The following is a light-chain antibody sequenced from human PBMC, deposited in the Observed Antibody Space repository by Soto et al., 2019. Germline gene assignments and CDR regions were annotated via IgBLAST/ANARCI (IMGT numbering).Light chain of an antibody. Sequence: QSALTQPASVSGSPGQSITISCTGTSGDIGSYNRVSWYQQHPGKAPKLIIYEVTDRPSGVSNRFSGSKSGNTASLTIAGLQAEDEAEYYCSSYTNSNTRACVFGTGTKLTV. V-gene: IGLV2-14*01. CDR1: SGDIGSYNR. CDR3: SSYTNSNTRACV. J-gene: IGLJ1*01. CDR2: EVT.